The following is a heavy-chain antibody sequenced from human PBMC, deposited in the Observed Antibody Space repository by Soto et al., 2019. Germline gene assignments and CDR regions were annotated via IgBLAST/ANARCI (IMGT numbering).Heavy chain of an antibody. CDR1: CGSIRDFH. V-gene: IGHV4-59*08. J-gene: IGHJ4*02. D-gene: IGHD6-13*01. Sequence: QVQLQESGPGLVKPSATLSLTCTVSCGSIRDFHWSWIRQPPGKGLAWIGSFYFSETTNSDPSLKGRVTVAVDSSKSHFSLKLASVTAEDTAIYYCTRSNTASSSPDYWGQGSLVTVSS. CDR2: FYFSETT. CDR3: TRSNTASSSPDY.